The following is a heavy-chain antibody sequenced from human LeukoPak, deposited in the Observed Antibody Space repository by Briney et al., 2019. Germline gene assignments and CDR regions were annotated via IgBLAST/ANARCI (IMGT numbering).Heavy chain of an antibody. CDR2: LSGSGASS. J-gene: IGHJ4*02. CDR3: ARAPPGTWMGALIDY. Sequence: PGGSLRLSCAASGFTFSSYAMTWVRQSPGKGLEWVSSLSGSGASSYYADSVKGRFTISRDNSKNTLYLQMNSLRAEDTAVYYCARAPPGTWMGALIDYWGQGTLVTVSS. V-gene: IGHV3-23*01. D-gene: IGHD1-26*01. CDR1: GFTFSSYA.